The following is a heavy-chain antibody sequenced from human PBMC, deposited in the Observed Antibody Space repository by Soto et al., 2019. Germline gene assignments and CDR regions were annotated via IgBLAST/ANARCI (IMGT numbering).Heavy chain of an antibody. D-gene: IGHD1-1*01. Sequence: QGQLQESGPGLVKPSETLSLTCTVSGASISGFYWSWIRKSAGKGLEWIGRIYATGTTDYNPSLKSRVMMSVDTSKKQFSLKLRSVTAADTAVYYCVRDGTKTLRDWFDPWGQGISVTVSS. J-gene: IGHJ5*02. V-gene: IGHV4-4*07. CDR2: IYATGTT. CDR3: VRDGTKTLRDWFDP. CDR1: GASISGFY.